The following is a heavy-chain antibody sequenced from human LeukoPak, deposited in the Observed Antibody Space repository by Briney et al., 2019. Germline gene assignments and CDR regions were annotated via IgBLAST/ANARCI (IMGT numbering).Heavy chain of an antibody. Sequence: PSETLSLTCAVYGGSFSGYYWSWVRQPPGEGLEWVGEINHSGSTNYNPSLKSRVTISVDTSKNQFSLKLSSVTAADTAVYYCASPRRVSPSPFDPWGQGTLVTVSS. J-gene: IGHJ5*02. CDR3: ASPRRVSPSPFDP. CDR2: INHSGST. CDR1: GGSFSGYY. V-gene: IGHV4-34*01. D-gene: IGHD6-13*01.